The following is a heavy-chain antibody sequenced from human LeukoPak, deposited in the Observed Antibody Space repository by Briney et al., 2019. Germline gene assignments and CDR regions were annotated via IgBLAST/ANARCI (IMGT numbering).Heavy chain of an antibody. CDR1: GGSFSGYY. V-gene: IGHV4-34*01. D-gene: IGHD6-19*01. Sequence: SETLSLTCAVYGGSFSGYYWSWIRQPPGKGLEWIGEINHSGSTNYNPSLKSRVTISVDTSKNQFSLKLSSVTAADTAVYYCARGDCSGWPYYFDYWGQGTLVTVSS. CDR3: ARGDCSGWPYYFDY. J-gene: IGHJ4*02. CDR2: INHSGST.